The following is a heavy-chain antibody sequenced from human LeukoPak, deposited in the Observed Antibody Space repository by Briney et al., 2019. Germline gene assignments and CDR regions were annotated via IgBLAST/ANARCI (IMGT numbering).Heavy chain of an antibody. Sequence: GASVKVSCKASGYTFTSYGISWVRQAPGQGLEWMGWISAYNGNTNYAQKLQGRVTMTTDTPTSTAYMELSSLRSEDTAVYYCARAYDSSGYYLGYWGQGTLVTVSS. J-gene: IGHJ4*02. CDR2: ISAYNGNT. CDR1: GYTFTSYG. D-gene: IGHD3-22*01. V-gene: IGHV1-18*01. CDR3: ARAYDSSGYYLGY.